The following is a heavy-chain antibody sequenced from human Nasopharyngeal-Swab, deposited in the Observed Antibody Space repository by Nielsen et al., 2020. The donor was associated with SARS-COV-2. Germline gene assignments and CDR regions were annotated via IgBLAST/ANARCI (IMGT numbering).Heavy chain of an antibody. CDR2: IYYSGST. V-gene: IGHV4-39*01. D-gene: IGHD5-18*01. Sequence: RQAPGKGLEWLGRIYYSGSTYYNPSLKSRVTISVDTSKNQFSLKLSSVTAADTAVYYCARLKGDSGYSYGYYLRNWFDPWGQGTLVTVSS. CDR3: ARLKGDSGYSYGYYLRNWFDP. J-gene: IGHJ5*02.